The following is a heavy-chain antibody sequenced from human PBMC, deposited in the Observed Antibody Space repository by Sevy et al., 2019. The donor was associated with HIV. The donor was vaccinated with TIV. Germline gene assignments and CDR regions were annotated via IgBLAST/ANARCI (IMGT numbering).Heavy chain of an antibody. V-gene: IGHV3-9*01. CDR3: VKGPSYGGNSLDF. Sequence: GGSLRLSCAASGFTFDDYAMHWVRQAPGKGLEWVSGISWNSGSIGYADSVKGRFTISRDNAKNSLYLQMNSLRAEDTALYFCVKGPSYGGNSLDFWGQGTLVTVSS. J-gene: IGHJ4*02. CDR2: ISWNSGSI. D-gene: IGHD4-17*01. CDR1: GFTFDDYA.